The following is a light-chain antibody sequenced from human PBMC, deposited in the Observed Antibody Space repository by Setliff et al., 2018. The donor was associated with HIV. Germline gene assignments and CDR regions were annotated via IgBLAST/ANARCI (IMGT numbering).Light chain of an antibody. CDR1: SSDVGGYNY. V-gene: IGLV2-11*01. CDR2: DVS. Sequence: SVLTQPRSVSRSPGQSVTISCTGTSSDVGGYNYVSWYQQHPGKAPKLMIYDVSKWPSGVPDRFSGSKSGNTASLTISGLQAEDEADYYCCSYTGSYTLGVFGTGTKVTVL. J-gene: IGLJ1*01. CDR3: CSYTGSYTLGV.